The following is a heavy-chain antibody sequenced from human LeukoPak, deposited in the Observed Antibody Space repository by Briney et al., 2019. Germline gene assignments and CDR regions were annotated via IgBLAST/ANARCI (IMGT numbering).Heavy chain of an antibody. J-gene: IGHJ4*02. Sequence: GGSLRLSCAASGFTFSRFVMHWVRQAAGKGLEWVAVISYDGSNKYYADSVKGRFTISRDNSKNTLYLQMNSLRAEDTAVYYCARDRRESYYYDSSGTDYWGQGTLVTVSS. CDR2: ISYDGSNK. D-gene: IGHD3-22*01. CDR3: ARDRRESYYYDSSGTDY. V-gene: IGHV3-30-3*01. CDR1: GFTFSRFV.